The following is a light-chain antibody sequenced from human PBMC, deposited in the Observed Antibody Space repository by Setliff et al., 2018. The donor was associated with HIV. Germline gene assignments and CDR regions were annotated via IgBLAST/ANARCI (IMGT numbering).Light chain of an antibody. CDR1: SRDVGSYNF. Sequence: QSVLTQPASVSGSPGQSITLSCTGTSRDVGSYNFVSWYQQHPGRAPKLMIYDVTKRPAGVSDRFSGSKSGNTASLTISGLQTEDEADYYCCSYTSSLTYVFGTGTKVTVL. CDR2: DVT. V-gene: IGLV2-14*03. J-gene: IGLJ1*01. CDR3: CSYTSSLTYV.